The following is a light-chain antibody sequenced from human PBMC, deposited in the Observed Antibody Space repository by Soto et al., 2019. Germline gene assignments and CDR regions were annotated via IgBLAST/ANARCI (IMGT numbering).Light chain of an antibody. V-gene: IGKV1-12*01. CDR3: QHADSFPLIT. CDR2: AAS. J-gene: IGKJ5*01. CDR1: EDISTW. Sequence: DIQMTQSPSSVSASVGDRVTITCRSSEDISTWSAWYQQKPGKAPKLLIYAASSLQSGVPSRFSGSGSGTDFTLTISSLQPEDFATYYCQHADSFPLITFAQGTRLDIK.